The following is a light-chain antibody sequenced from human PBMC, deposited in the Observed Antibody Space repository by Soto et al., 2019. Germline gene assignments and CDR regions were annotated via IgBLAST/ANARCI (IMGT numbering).Light chain of an antibody. J-gene: IGLJ1*01. Sequence: QSVLTQPPSASGTPGQRVSISCSGSSSNIGVNSVDWYQQLPGTAPKFLIYSNDQRPSGVPDRFSGSKSGTSASLAISGLQSEDEADYYCAAWDERSGHVFGTGTKLTVL. V-gene: IGLV1-44*01. CDR1: SSNIGVNS. CDR3: AAWDERSGHV. CDR2: SND.